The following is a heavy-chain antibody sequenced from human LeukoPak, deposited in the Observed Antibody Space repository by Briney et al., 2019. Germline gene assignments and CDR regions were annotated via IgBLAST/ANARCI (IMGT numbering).Heavy chain of an antibody. CDR3: ATLPDTAMVTEAYYFDY. D-gene: IGHD5-18*01. CDR1: GYTLTELS. CDR2: FDPEDGET. J-gene: IGHJ4*02. Sequence: RASVKVSCKVSGYTLTELSMHWVRQAPGKGLEWMGGFDPEDGETIYAQKFQGRVTMTEDTSTDTAYMELSSLRSEGTAVYYCATLPDTAMVTEAYYFDYWGQGTLVTVSS. V-gene: IGHV1-24*01.